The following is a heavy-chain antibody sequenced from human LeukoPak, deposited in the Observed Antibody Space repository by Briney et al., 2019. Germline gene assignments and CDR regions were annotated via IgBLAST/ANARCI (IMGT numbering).Heavy chain of an antibody. CDR2: ISGSGGRT. V-gene: IGHV3-23*01. CDR1: GFTFSSYA. Sequence: GGSLRLSCAASGFTFSSYAMSWVRQAPGKGLEWVSAISGSGGRTYYADSVKGRFTISRDNSKNTLYLQMNSLRAEDTAVYYCAKDPTLGGTVTTWDYWGQGTLVTVSS. D-gene: IGHD4-17*01. CDR3: AKDPTLGGTVTTWDY. J-gene: IGHJ4*02.